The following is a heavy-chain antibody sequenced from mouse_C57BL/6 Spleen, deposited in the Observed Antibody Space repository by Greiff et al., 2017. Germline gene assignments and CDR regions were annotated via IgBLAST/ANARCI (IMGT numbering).Heavy chain of an antibody. CDR3: ATTGYYAMDY. V-gene: IGHV1-72*01. Sequence: QVQLKQPGAELVKPGASVKLSCKASGYTFTSYWMHWVKQRPGRGLEWIGRIDPNRGGTKYNEKFKSKATLTVDKPSSTAYMQLSSLTSEDSAVYYCATTGYYAMDYWGQGTSVTVSS. J-gene: IGHJ4*01. CDR2: IDPNRGGT. D-gene: IGHD4-1*01. CDR1: GYTFTSYW.